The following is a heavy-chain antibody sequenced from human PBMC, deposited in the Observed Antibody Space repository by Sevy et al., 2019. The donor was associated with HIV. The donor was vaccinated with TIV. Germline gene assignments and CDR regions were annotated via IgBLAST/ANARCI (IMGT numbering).Heavy chain of an antibody. J-gene: IGHJ5*02. D-gene: IGHD3-3*01. V-gene: IGHV4-38-2*01. Sequence: SETLSLTCAVSGYSISSGYYWGWIRQPPGKGLEWIGSIYHSGSTYYNPSLKSRVTISVDTSKNQFSLKLSSVTAADTAVYYCARLNYDFWKFDPWGQGTLVTVSS. CDR3: ARLNYDFWKFDP. CDR1: GYSISSGYY. CDR2: IYHSGST.